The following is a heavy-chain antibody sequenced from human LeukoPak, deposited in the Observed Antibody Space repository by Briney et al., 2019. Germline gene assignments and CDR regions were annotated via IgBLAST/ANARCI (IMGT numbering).Heavy chain of an antibody. CDR3: ARDWVRYCSSTSCWSFDY. CDR2: ISAYNGNT. CDR1: GYTFTSHG. J-gene: IGHJ4*02. Sequence: ASVKVSCKAFGYTFTSHGISWVRQAPGQGLEWMGWISAYNGNTNYAQKLQGRVTMTTDTSTSTAYMELRSLRSDDTAVYYCARDWVRYCSSTSCWSFDYWGQGTLVTVSS. V-gene: IGHV1-18*01. D-gene: IGHD2-2*01.